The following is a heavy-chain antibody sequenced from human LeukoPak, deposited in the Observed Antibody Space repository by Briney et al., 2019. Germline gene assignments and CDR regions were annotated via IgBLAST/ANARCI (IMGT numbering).Heavy chain of an antibody. CDR2: ISYDGSNK. D-gene: IGHD4-17*01. CDR3: ANRGYGDYAYYYYGMDV. CDR1: GFTFSSYG. Sequence: PGGSLRLSCAASGFTFSSYGMHWVRQAPGKGLERVAVISYDGSNKYYADSVKGRFTISRDNSKNTLYLQMNSLRAEDTAVYYCANRGYGDYAYYYYGMDVWGQGTTVTVSS. V-gene: IGHV3-30*18. J-gene: IGHJ6*02.